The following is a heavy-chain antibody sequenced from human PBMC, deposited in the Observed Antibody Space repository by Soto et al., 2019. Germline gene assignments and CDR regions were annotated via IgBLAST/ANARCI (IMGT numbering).Heavy chain of an antibody. J-gene: IGHJ4*02. CDR2: ISSSSSYI. CDR1: GFTFSSYS. CDR3: ARDRGVVVVDATAVDY. D-gene: IGHD2-15*01. V-gene: IGHV3-21*01. Sequence: EVQLVESGGGLVKPGGSLRLSCAASGFTFSSYSMNWVRQAPGKGLEWVSSISSSSSYIYYADSVKGRFTISRDNAKNSLYLQMNSLRAEDTAVYYYARDRGVVVVDATAVDYWGQGTLVTVSS.